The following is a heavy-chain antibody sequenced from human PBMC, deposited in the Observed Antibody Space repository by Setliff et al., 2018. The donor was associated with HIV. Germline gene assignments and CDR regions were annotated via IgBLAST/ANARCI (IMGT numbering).Heavy chain of an antibody. Sequence: LRLSCAASGFTFSSYCMSWVRQAPGRGLEWVANIKQDGSEKYYVDSVKGRFTISRDNAKNSLYLQMNSLRAEDTAVYYFSRPRIAARLVYFDYWGQGTLVTVSS. CDR1: GFTFSSYC. D-gene: IGHD6-6*01. CDR3: SRPRIAARLVYFDY. CDR2: IKQDGSEK. J-gene: IGHJ4*02. V-gene: IGHV3-7*01.